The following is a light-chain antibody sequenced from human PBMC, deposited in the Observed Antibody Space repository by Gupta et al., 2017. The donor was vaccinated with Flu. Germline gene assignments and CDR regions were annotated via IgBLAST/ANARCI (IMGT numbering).Light chain of an antibody. CDR3: QQYDMSPRT. V-gene: IGKV4-1*01. CDR2: WAS. CDR1: KSVLPSYNNKNY. J-gene: IGKJ3*01. Sequence: PGERPPRSAKSSKSVLPSYNNKNYLAWYQQKPGKTPRFLIYWASTRETEVPERFSGSGSGTEFTLTINNLQPEDVAVYYCQQYDMSPRTFGPGTKVESK.